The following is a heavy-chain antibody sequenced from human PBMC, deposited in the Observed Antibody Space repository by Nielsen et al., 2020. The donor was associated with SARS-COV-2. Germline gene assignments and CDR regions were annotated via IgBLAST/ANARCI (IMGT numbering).Heavy chain of an antibody. J-gene: IGHJ4*02. Sequence: GGSLRLSCAASGFTFSSYAMSWVRQAPGKGLEWVSAISGSGGSTYYADSVKGRFTISRDNSKNTLYLQMNSLRAEDTAVYYCARDALDSSSWYGGYFDYWGQGTLVTVSS. CDR3: ARDALDSSSWYGGYFDY. V-gene: IGHV3-23*01. CDR2: ISGSGGST. CDR1: GFTFSSYA. D-gene: IGHD6-13*01.